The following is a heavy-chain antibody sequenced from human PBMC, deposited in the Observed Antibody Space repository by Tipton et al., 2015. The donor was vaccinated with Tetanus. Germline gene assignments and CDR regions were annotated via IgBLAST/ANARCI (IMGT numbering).Heavy chain of an antibody. CDR1: GFTFSSYG. Sequence: SGFTFSSYGMHWVRQAPGKGLEWVAVIWYDGSNKYYADSVKGRFTISRDNSKNTLYLQMSSLRAEDTAVYYCAKVASGVVAAISYFDSWGQGTLVTVSS. J-gene: IGHJ4*02. CDR2: IWYDGSNK. D-gene: IGHD2-15*01. CDR3: AKVASGVVAAISYFDS. V-gene: IGHV3-33*06.